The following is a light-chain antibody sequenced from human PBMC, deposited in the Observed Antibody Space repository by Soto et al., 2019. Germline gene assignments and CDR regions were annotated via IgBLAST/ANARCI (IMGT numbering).Light chain of an antibody. J-gene: IGKJ1*01. CDR3: QQYNNWWT. Sequence: EIVFTQSPGTLSLSPGERATLSCRASQSVSSSNLAWYQQKPGQAPRLLIYGASTRATGIPARFSGSGSGTEFTLTISSLQSEDFAVYYCQQYNNWWTFGQGTKVDI. V-gene: IGKV3-15*01. CDR2: GAS. CDR1: QSVSSSN.